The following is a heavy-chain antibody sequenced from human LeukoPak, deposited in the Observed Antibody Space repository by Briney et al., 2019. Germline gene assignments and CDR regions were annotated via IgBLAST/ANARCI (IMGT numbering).Heavy chain of an antibody. CDR1: GYTFTGYD. V-gene: IGHV1-2*02. J-gene: IGHJ4*02. D-gene: IGHD1-26*01. CDR2: INPKSGAT. Sequence: ASVKVSCKASGYTFTGYDIHWVRQAPGQGLEWMGRINPKSGATSYAQNFQGRVTMTRDTSISTAYMELSGLTSDDTAVYSCARDIRGSYDYWGQGTVVTVSS. CDR3: ARDIRGSYDY.